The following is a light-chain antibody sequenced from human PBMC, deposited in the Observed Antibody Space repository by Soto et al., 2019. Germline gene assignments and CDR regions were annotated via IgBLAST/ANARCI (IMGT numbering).Light chain of an antibody. Sequence: DIVMTQSPLSLPVTPGEPASISCRSSQSLLHYNGYNYLDWYLQKPGQSPQLLIYLGSFRASGVPDRFSGSGSGTDLTLKISRVEAEYVGVYYCMHAIHTSFTFGPGTKVEIK. CDR3: MHAIHTSFT. CDR1: QSLLHYNGYNY. V-gene: IGKV2-28*01. J-gene: IGKJ3*01. CDR2: LGS.